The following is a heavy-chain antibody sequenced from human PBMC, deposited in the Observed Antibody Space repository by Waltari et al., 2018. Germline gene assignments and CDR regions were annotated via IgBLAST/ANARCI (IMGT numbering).Heavy chain of an antibody. J-gene: IGHJ4*02. Sequence: QVQLQQWGAGLLKPSETLSLTCAVYGGSFSGYYWSWIRQPPGKGLEWIGEINHSGSTNYNPSLKSRVTISVDTSKNQFSLKLSSVTAADTAVYYCARGPPYGDYFDYWGQGTLVTVSS. V-gene: IGHV4-34*01. D-gene: IGHD4-17*01. CDR2: INHSGST. CDR3: ARGPPYGDYFDY. CDR1: GGSFSGYY.